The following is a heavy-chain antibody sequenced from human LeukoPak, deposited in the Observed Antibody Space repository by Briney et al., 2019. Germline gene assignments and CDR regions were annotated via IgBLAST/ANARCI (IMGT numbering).Heavy chain of an antibody. Sequence: PSQTLSLTCTVSGGSISSGGYYWSWIRQRPGKGLEWIGYIYYSGSTYYNPSLKSRVTISVDTSKNQFSLKLSSVTAADTAVYYCARGGMVRGVDYWGQGTLVTVSS. D-gene: IGHD3-10*01. CDR1: GGSISSGGYY. CDR2: IYYSGST. V-gene: IGHV4-31*03. J-gene: IGHJ4*02. CDR3: ARGGMVRGVDY.